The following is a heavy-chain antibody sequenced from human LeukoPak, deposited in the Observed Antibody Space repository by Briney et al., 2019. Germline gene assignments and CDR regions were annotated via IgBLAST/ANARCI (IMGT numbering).Heavy chain of an antibody. D-gene: IGHD1-20*01. V-gene: IGHV3-33*01. J-gene: IGHJ4*02. CDR3: ARGHAVSLFDY. Sequence: GGSLRLSCAASGFTFSSYGMHWVRQAPGKGLEWVAVIWYDGSNKYYADSVKGRFTISRDNSKNTLYLQMNRLRAEDTAVYYCARGHAVSLFDYWGQGTLVTVSS. CDR1: GFTFSSYG. CDR2: IWYDGSNK.